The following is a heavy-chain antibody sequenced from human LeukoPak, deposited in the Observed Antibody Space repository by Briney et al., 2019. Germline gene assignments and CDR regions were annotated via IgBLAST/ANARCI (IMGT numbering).Heavy chain of an antibody. CDR1: GYDLTTYA. D-gene: IGHD5-18*01. CDR3: ASLGEYSYVHFDY. V-gene: IGHV1-3*01. J-gene: IGHJ4*02. Sequence: ASVKVSCKASGYDLTTYALHWVRQAPGQRFEWLGWINAGHGRPEYSQKFQGRVTFTRDISANTAYMDLIGLTSEDTGVYYCASLGEYSYVHFDYWGQGTLVTVSS. CDR2: INAGHGRP.